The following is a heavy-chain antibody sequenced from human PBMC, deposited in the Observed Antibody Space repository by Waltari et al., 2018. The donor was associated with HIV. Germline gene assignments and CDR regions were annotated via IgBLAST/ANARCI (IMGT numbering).Heavy chain of an antibody. CDR1: GGSISSYY. V-gene: IGHV4-59*01. J-gene: IGHJ4*02. CDR3: ARSYYDSSGYHLFDY. Sequence: QVQLQESGPGLVKPSETLSLTCTVSGGSISSYYWSWIRQPPGKGLEWIGYIYYSGSTNYNPSLESRVTISVDTSKNQFSLKLTSVTAADTAVYYCARSYYDSSGYHLFDYWGQGTLVTVSS. CDR2: IYYSGST. D-gene: IGHD3-22*01.